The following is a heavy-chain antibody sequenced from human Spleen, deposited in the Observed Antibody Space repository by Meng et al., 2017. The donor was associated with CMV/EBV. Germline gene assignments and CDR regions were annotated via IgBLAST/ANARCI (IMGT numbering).Heavy chain of an antibody. CDR3: ARRVGAHAAYYFDY. Sequence: SGGSISSSSYYWGWIRQPPGKGLEWIGSIYYSGSTYYNPSLKSRVTISVDTSKNQFSLKLSPVTAADTAVYYCARRVGAHAAYYFDYWGQGTLVTVSS. V-gene: IGHV4-39*01. CDR2: IYYSGST. D-gene: IGHD1-26*01. J-gene: IGHJ4*02. CDR1: GGSISSSSYY.